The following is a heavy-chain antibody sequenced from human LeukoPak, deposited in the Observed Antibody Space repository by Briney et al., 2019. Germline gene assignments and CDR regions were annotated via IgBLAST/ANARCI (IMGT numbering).Heavy chain of an antibody. CDR2: INPNSGGT. CDR3: ARVVSGGSYEGYAFDI. V-gene: IGHV1-2*02. D-gene: IGHD1-26*01. CDR1: GYTFTGYY. Sequence: ASVKVSCKASGYTFTGYYMHWVRQAPGQGLEWMGWINPNSGGTNYAQKFQGRVTMTRDTSISTAYMELSRLRSDDTAVYYCARVVSGGSYEGYAFDIWGQGTMVTVSS. J-gene: IGHJ3*02.